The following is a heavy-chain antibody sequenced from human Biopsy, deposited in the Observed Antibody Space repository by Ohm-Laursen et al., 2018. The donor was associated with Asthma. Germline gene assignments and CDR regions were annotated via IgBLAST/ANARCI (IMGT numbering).Heavy chain of an antibody. D-gene: IGHD3-3*01. CDR1: GFRFSDYG. CDR3: ARFSMCTRPACGPYYIYKMDV. Sequence: SLRLSCAASGFRFSDYGMNWVRQAPGKGLEWVASISSGGGSRDYADSMEGRFTISRGNYNMVFLHMNYLRAEDTPIYYCARFSMCTRPACGPYYIYKMDVWGQGTTVTVSS. J-gene: IGHJ6*02. V-gene: IGHV3-23*01. CDR2: ISSGGGSR.